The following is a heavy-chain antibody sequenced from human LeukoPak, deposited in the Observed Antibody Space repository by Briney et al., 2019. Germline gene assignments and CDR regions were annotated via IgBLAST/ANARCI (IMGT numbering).Heavy chain of an antibody. V-gene: IGHV1-46*01. CDR1: GYTFTRYY. J-gene: IGHJ4*02. Sequence: GASVKVSCKASGYTFTRYYMHWVRQAPGQGGERMGVIKPSSGSASYTQKFQGRVTLTRDTSTSTVYMELSSLRSEDTAVHYCAREGGNNGFDYWGQGTLVTVSS. CDR2: IKPSSGSA. CDR3: AREGGNNGFDY. D-gene: IGHD1-14*01.